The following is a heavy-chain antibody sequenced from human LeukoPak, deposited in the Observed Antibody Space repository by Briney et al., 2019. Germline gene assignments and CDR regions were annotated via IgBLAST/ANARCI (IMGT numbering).Heavy chain of an antibody. CDR1: GFTFSSSG. Sequence: GGSLRLSCAASGFTFSSSGMHWVRQAPGTGLEWVAVIWYDGSDKYSADSVKGRFTISRDNSKNTLYLQMNSLRAEDTAVYYCASAPYGSGTFLDYWGQGTLVTVSS. CDR2: IWYDGSDK. D-gene: IGHD3-10*01. J-gene: IGHJ4*02. V-gene: IGHV3-33*01. CDR3: ASAPYGSGTFLDY.